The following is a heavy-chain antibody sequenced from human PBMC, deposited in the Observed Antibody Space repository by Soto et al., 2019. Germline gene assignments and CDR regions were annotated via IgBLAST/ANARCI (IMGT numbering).Heavy chain of an antibody. CDR2: IIPIFGTA. J-gene: IGHJ3*02. CDR1: GGTFSSYA. CDR3: ASEPPLARTYAFDI. V-gene: IGHV1-69*13. D-gene: IGHD3-3*02. Sequence: ASVKVSCKASGGTFSSYAISWVRQAPGQGLEWMGGIIPIFGTANYAQKFQGRVTITADESTSTAYMELSSLRSEDTAVYYCASEPPLARTYAFDIWGQGTMVTGS.